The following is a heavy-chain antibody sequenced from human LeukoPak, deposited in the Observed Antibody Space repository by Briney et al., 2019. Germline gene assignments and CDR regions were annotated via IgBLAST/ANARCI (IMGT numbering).Heavy chain of an antibody. J-gene: IGHJ4*02. D-gene: IGHD3-22*01. V-gene: IGHV1-3*03. CDR1: GYTFTSYA. CDR3: ARSTYYYDSSGYYGFDY. CDR2: INAGNGNT. Sequence: GASVKVSCKASGYTFTSYAMHWVRQAPGQRLEWMGWINAGNGNTKYSQEFQGRVTITRDTSASTAYMGLSSLRSEDMAVYYCARSTYYYDSSGYYGFDYWGQGTLVTVSS.